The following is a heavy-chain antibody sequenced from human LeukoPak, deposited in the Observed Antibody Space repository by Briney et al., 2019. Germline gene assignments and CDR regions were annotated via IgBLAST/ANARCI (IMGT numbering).Heavy chain of an antibody. V-gene: IGHV3-30-3*01. Sequence: GGSLRLSCAASGFTFSTYAMQWVRQAPGKGLEWVAVTSYDGSITYYPDSVKGRFTISRDNSKNTLYLQMNSLRPEDTAVYYCARVSDYGAGRGGFEYWGQGTLVAVSS. CDR3: ARVSDYGAGRGGFEY. CDR2: TSYDGSIT. J-gene: IGHJ4*02. CDR1: GFTFSTYA. D-gene: IGHD3-10*01.